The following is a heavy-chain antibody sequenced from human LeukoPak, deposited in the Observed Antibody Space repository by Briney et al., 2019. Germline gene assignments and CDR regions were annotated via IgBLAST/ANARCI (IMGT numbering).Heavy chain of an antibody. Sequence: GRSLRLSCAASGFSFSSYGMHWVRQAPGKGLEWVAVIYYDGSKEYYADSVKGRFTISRDNSKNKVYLQMNSLRADDTAVYYCAKHHSGSLLDYWGQGTLVTVSS. J-gene: IGHJ4*02. CDR3: AKHHSGSLLDY. CDR2: IYYDGSKE. D-gene: IGHD1-26*01. V-gene: IGHV3-33*06. CDR1: GFSFSSYG.